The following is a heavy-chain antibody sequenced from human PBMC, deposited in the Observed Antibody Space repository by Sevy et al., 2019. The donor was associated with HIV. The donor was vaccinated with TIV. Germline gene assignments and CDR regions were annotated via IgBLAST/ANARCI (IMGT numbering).Heavy chain of an antibody. J-gene: IGHJ4*02. V-gene: IGHV4-38-2*01. CDR1: GYSISSGYY. D-gene: IGHD6-13*01. CDR3: ARQEGSSWYYFDY. CDR2: FYHGGST. Sequence: SETLSLTCAVSGYSISSGYYWGWIRQSPGEGLEWIGSFYHGGSTHYNPSLESRVTISVDTSMNQFSLKLNSVTAADTAVYYCARQEGSSWYYFDYWGQGTLVTVSS.